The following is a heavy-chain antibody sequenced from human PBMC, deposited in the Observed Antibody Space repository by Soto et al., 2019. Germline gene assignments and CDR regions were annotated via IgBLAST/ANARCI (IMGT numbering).Heavy chain of an antibody. CDR3: AREPIAVVGTKYYYYYYGMDV. CDR2: ISAYNGNT. D-gene: IGHD6-19*01. J-gene: IGHJ6*02. Sequence: ASVKVSCKASGYTFTSYGISWVRQAPGQGLEWMGWISAYNGNTNYAQKLQGRVTMTTDTSTSTAYMELRSLRSGDTAVYYCAREPIAVVGTKYYYYYYGMDVWGQGTTLTVSS. V-gene: IGHV1-18*01. CDR1: GYTFTSYG.